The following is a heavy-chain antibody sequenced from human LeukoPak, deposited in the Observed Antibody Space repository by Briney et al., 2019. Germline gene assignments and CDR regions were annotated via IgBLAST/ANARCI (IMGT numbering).Heavy chain of an antibody. J-gene: IGHJ6*02. V-gene: IGHV3-7*01. CDR2: IKQDGSEK. CDR3: ARERITMVRGVIRGMDV. Sequence: GGSLRLSCAASGFTFSSYWMSWVRQAPGKGLEWVANIKQDGSEKYYVDSVKGRFTISRDNAKNSLYLQMNSLRAEDTAVYYCARERITMVRGVIRGMDVWGQGTTVTVSS. CDR1: GFTFSSYW. D-gene: IGHD3-10*01.